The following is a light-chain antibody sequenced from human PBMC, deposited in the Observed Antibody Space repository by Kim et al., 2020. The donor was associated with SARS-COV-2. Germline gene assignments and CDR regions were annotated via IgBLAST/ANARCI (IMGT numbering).Light chain of an antibody. CDR1: KLGDKY. CDR2: QDN. CDR3: QAWDSSTVV. J-gene: IGLJ2*01. Sequence: VSQGHTASITCSGDKLGDKYACWYQQKPGQSPVLVIYQDNKRPSGIPERFSGSNSGNTATLTISGTQAMDEADYYCQAWDSSTVVFGGGTQLTVL. V-gene: IGLV3-1*01.